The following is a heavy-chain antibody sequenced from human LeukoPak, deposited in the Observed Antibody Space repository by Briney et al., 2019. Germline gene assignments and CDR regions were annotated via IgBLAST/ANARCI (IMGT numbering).Heavy chain of an antibody. CDR3: ARDSLGSGNAFDI. Sequence: SETLSLTCTVSGGSISSYYWSWLRQPPGKGLEWIGYIYYSGSTNYNPSLKSRVTISVDTSKNQFSLKLSSVTAADTAVYYCARDSLGSGNAFDIWGQGTMVTVSS. CDR1: GGSISSYY. V-gene: IGHV4-59*01. CDR2: IYYSGST. J-gene: IGHJ3*02. D-gene: IGHD3-16*02.